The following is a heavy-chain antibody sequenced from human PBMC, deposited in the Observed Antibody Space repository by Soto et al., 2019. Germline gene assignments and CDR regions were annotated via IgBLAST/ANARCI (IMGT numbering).Heavy chain of an antibody. J-gene: IGHJ4*02. D-gene: IGHD3-22*01. CDR2: LIPILGIA. V-gene: IGHV1-69*02. Sequence: QVQLVQSGAEVKKPGSSVKVSCKASGCTFSSYTISWVRQAPGQGLEWMGRLIPILGIANCAQKFQGRVTITADKSTSTAYMELSSLRSEDTAVYYCASTYYDASSGYFAYWGPGTLVTVAS. CDR1: GCTFSSYT. CDR3: ASTYYDASSGYFAY.